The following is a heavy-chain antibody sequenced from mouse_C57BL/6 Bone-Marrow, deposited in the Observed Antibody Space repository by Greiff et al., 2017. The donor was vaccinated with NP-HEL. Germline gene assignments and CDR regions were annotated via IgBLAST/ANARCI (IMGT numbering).Heavy chain of an antibody. CDR1: GFNIKNTY. J-gene: IGHJ4*01. CDR3: AVIYYYGYYSKDY. V-gene: IGHV14-3*01. Sequence: VQLKESVAELVRPGASVKLSCTASGFNIKNTYMHWVKQRPEQGLEWIGRIDPANGNTKYAPKFQGKAPFTADTSSNTADLQLSSLTSEDAAIYYCAVIYYYGYYSKDYWGQGTSVTVSS. D-gene: IGHD1-1*01. CDR2: IDPANGNT.